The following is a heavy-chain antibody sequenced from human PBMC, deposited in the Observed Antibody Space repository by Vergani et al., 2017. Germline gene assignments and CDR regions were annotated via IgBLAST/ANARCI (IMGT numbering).Heavy chain of an antibody. V-gene: IGHV4-39*07. J-gene: IGHJ4*02. CDR1: GGSISSSSYY. CDR2: INHSGST. CDR3: ASGDFWSGHGDY. D-gene: IGHD3-3*01. Sequence: QVQLQESGPGLVKTPGTLSLTCAVSGGSISSSSYYWSWIRQPPGKGLEWIGEINHSGSTNYNPSLKSRVTISVDTSKNPFSLKLSSVTAADTAVYYCASGDFWSGHGDYWGQGTLVTVSS.